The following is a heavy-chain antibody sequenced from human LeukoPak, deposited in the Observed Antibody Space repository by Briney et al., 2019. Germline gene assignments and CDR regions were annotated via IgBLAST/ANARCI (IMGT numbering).Heavy chain of an antibody. CDR1: GFTFSSYG. CDR3: AKDRPLYRHLDY. J-gene: IGHJ4*02. Sequence: GGSLRLSCAASGFTFSSYGMHWVRQAPGKGLEWVAVISYDGSNKYYADSVKGRFTISRDNSKNTLYLQMNSLRAEDTAVYYCAKDRPLYRHLDYWGQGTLVTVSS. V-gene: IGHV3-30*18. D-gene: IGHD5/OR15-5a*01. CDR2: ISYDGSNK.